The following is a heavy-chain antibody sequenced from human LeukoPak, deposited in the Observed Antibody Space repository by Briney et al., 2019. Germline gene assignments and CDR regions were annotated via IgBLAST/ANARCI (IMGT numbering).Heavy chain of an antibody. CDR1: GFTFSSYG. Sequence: GRSLRLSCAASGFTFSSYGMHWVRQAPGKGLEWVAVIWYDASNRYYADSVKGRFTISRDNSKNTLYLQMNSLRAEDTAVYYCAREGIYYGSGSYRNFFDYWGQGTLVTVSS. CDR3: AREGIYYGSGSYRNFFDY. J-gene: IGHJ4*02. D-gene: IGHD3-10*01. CDR2: IWYDASNR. V-gene: IGHV3-33*01.